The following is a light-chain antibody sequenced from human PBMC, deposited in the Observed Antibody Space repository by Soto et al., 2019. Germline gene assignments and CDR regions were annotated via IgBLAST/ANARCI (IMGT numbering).Light chain of an antibody. CDR3: QQYGSSALT. V-gene: IGKV3-20*01. Sequence: DIVLTQSPGTLYLSPGDGATLSCRASQSVSSNYLAWYQQKPGQAPNLLIYGASSRATGIPDRFSGSGSGTDFTLTISRLEPEDFAVYYCQQYGSSALTFGGGTKVDIK. CDR2: GAS. CDR1: QSVSSNY. J-gene: IGKJ4*01.